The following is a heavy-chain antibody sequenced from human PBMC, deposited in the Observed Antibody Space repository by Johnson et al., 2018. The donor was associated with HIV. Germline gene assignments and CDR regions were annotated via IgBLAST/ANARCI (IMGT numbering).Heavy chain of an antibody. CDR3: ARRLSPDSFDI. Sequence: QVQLVESGGGLVKPGGSLRLSCAAPGFTFSDYYMGWIRQAPGKGLDWVSSISSSAISFYYADSVKGRFTISRDNAKNSVYLQMNNLRAEDTAVYYCARRLSPDSFDIWGQGTMVTVSS. J-gene: IGHJ3*02. D-gene: IGHD2/OR15-2a*01. V-gene: IGHV3-11*04. CDR2: ISSSAISF. CDR1: GFTFSDYY.